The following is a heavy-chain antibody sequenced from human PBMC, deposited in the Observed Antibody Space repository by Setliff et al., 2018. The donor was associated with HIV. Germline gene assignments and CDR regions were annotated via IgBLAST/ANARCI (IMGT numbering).Heavy chain of an antibody. D-gene: IGHD2-21*02. CDR1: GGSISSYY. V-gene: IGHV4-4*08. CDR3: ARVFPVVTAEDNRFDP. Sequence: PSETLSLTCTVSGGSISSYYWTWIRQPPGKGLEWIGYIYASGTTQYNPSLESRATISLDTSKSQISLKLKSVTAADTAMYYCARVFPVVTAEDNRFDPWGQGTLVTVSS. J-gene: IGHJ5*02. CDR2: IYASGTT.